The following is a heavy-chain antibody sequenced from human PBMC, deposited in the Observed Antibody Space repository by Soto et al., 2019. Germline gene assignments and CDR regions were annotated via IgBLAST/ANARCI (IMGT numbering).Heavy chain of an antibody. CDR1: GGSIISNYW. CDR3: ASNYGSGSNFDY. Sequence: PSETLSLTCAVSGGSIISNYWWAWIRQSPGEGLVWIGSIYYSGSTNYNPSIKSRVTISVDTSKNQYSLKLSSVTAADTAAYYCASNYGSGSNFDYWGQGTLVTVSS. V-gene: IGHV4-38-2*01. D-gene: IGHD3-10*01. J-gene: IGHJ4*02. CDR2: IYYSGST.